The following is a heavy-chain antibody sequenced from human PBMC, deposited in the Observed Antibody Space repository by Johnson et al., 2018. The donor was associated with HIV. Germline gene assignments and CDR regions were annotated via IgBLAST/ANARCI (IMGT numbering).Heavy chain of an antibody. D-gene: IGHD6-19*01. CDR1: GFTFSSYA. J-gene: IGHJ3*02. V-gene: IGHV3-30*04. CDR3: AKVNRMEQWLAGGGAFDI. Sequence: QVLLVESGGSVIRPGGSLRLSCAASGFTFSSYAMHWVRQAPGKGLEWVAVISYDGSNTYYADSVKGRFTISRDNSKNTLYLQMNSLRAEDTAVYYCAKVNRMEQWLAGGGAFDIWGQGTMVTVSS. CDR2: ISYDGSNT.